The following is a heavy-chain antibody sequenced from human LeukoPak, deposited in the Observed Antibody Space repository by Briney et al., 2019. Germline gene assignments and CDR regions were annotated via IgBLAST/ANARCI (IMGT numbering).Heavy chain of an antibody. CDR2: INPNSGGT. Sequence: GASVKVSCKASGYTFTGYYMHWVRQAPGQGLEWMGWINPNSGGTNYAQKFQGRVTMTRDTSISTAYMELSSLRSEDTAVYYCARDSIAAAFHWGQGILVTVSS. D-gene: IGHD6-13*01. CDR1: GYTFTGYY. CDR3: ARDSIAAAFH. V-gene: IGHV1-2*02. J-gene: IGHJ1*01.